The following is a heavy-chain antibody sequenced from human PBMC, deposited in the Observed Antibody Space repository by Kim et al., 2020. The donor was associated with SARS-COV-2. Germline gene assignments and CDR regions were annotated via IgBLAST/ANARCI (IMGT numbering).Heavy chain of an antibody. CDR3: AKHSGGDFTDAFDI. J-gene: IGHJ3*02. CDR2: ISYDGSNK. CDR1: GFTFSSYG. V-gene: IGHV3-30*18. Sequence: GGSLRLSCAASGFTFSSYGMHWVRQAPGKGLEWVAVISYDGSNKYYADSVKGRFTISRDNSKKTLYLQMNSLRAEDTAVYYCAKHSGGDFTDAFDIWCQGTMVTVSS. D-gene: IGHD2-21*02.